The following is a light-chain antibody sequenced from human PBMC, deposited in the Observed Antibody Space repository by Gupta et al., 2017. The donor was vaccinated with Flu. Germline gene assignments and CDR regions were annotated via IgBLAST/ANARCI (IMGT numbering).Light chain of an antibody. V-gene: IGKV1-33*01. CDR3: QQFDNLPYT. Sequence: IQLTQSPTSRAAAVGGEVTIACQASQDIRQNLNWFQQKSGQPPNLLIYDASKLHSGVPSRFSAGGPGTLFTLTLNIVQPADSATYFCQQFDNLPYTFGQGTKLEI. CDR2: DAS. J-gene: IGKJ2*01. CDR1: QDIRQN.